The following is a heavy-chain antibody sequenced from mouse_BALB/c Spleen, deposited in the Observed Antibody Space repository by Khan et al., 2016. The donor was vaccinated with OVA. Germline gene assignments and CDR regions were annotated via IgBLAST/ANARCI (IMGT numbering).Heavy chain of an antibody. J-gene: IGHJ3*01. CDR2: ISSTGTYT. D-gene: IGHD2-10*01. Sequence: EVKLMESGGGLVKPGGSLKLSCEVSGFAFNSYDMSWVRQTPEKRLEWVATISSTGTYTYYPDSVKGRFTISRDTARNTLYLQMSSLRSDDTSLYYCTRPSYYGNPWFTYWGQGTLVTVSA. CDR3: TRPSYYGNPWFTY. V-gene: IGHV5-9*02. CDR1: GFAFNSYD.